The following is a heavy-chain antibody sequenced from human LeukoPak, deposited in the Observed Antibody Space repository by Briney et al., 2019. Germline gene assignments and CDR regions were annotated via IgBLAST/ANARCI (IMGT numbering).Heavy chain of an antibody. D-gene: IGHD6-13*01. CDR1: GYTFTSYA. J-gene: IGHJ6*02. CDR3: EGQLATGLYYGMDV. CDR2: INTNTGNP. V-gene: IGHV7-4-1*02. Sequence: ASVKVSCKASGYTFTSYAMNWVRQAPGQGLEWMGWINTNTGNPTYAQGFTGRFVFSLDTSVSTAYLQISSLKAEDTAVYYCEGQLATGLYYGMDVWGQGTTVTVSS.